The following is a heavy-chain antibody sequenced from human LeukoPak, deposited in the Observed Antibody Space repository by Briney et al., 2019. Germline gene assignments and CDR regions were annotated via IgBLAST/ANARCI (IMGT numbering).Heavy chain of an antibody. D-gene: IGHD3-10*01. CDR2: IKQDGSEK. V-gene: IGHV3-7*01. CDR3: ARESSVLLWFGELS. J-gene: IGHJ5*02. Sequence: GGSLRLSCAASGFTFSSYWMSWVRQAPGKGLEWVANIKQDGSEKYYVDSVKGRFTISRDNAKNSLYLQMNSLRAEDTAVYYCARESSVLLWFGELSWGQGTLVTVSS. CDR1: GFTFSSYW.